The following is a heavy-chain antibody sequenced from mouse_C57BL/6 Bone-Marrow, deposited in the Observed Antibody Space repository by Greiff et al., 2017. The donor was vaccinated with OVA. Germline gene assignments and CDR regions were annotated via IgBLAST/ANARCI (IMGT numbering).Heavy chain of an antibody. CDR2: IDPEDGET. V-gene: IGHV14-2*01. CDR1: GFNIKDYY. D-gene: IGHD2-4*01. CDR3: AKNCDYEVPRFAY. Sequence: EVKLMESGAELVKPGASVKLSCTASGFNIKDYYMHWVKQRPEQGLEWIGRIDPEDGETKYAPKFQGKATITADTSSNNAYLQLSSLKSEDTAVYYCAKNCDYEVPRFAYWGQGTLVTVSA. J-gene: IGHJ3*01.